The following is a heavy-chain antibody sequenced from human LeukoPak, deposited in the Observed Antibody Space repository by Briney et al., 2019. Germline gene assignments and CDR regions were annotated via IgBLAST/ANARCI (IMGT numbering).Heavy chain of an antibody. CDR3: ARGKRGISMVRGVSNYYFDH. V-gene: IGHV1-8*02. CDR2: MNPNSGNT. Sequence: ASVKFSCKASGYTFTSYGISWVRHPPGQGLEWMGWMNPNSGNTGYSQKFQGRLNMTRNTSISTAYMELSSLRSEDTAVYYRARGKRGISMVRGVSNYYFDHWGQGTLVTVSS. D-gene: IGHD3-10*01. CDR1: GYTFTSYG. J-gene: IGHJ4*02.